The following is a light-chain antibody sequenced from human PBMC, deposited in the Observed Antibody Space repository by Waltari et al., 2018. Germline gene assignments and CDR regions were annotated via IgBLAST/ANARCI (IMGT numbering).Light chain of an antibody. J-gene: IGKJ2*01. V-gene: IGKV2-28*01. CDR2: LGS. CDR1: QSLLHSNGKTF. Sequence: DIVMTQSPLSLPVTPGEPASISCRSSQSLLHSNGKTFFDWYLQKPGQSPQLRIYLGSNRASGVPDRFSGSQSGTDFTLEISRVEAEDVGIYYCMQALQTPYTFGQGTKLEIK. CDR3: MQALQTPYT.